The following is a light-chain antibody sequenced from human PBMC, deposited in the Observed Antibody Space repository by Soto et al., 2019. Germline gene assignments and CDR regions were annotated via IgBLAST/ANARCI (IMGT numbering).Light chain of an antibody. CDR2: DAS. CDR1: QSVNIY. J-gene: IGKJ3*01. V-gene: IGKV3-11*01. Sequence: EIVMTQSPATLSVTPWERATLPCRASQSVNIYLAWYQQKPGQAPRLLIYDASNRATGIPARFSGSGSGTDFTLTISSLEPEDFAVYYCQQRSNWLFGPGTKVDI. CDR3: QQRSNWL.